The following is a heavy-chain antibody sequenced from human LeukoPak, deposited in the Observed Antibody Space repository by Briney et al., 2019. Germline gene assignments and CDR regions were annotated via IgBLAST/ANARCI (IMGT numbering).Heavy chain of an antibody. CDR2: ISAYNGNT. CDR1: GYTFTSYG. CDR3: ARGGARCSSTSCYFLGYYYYGMDV. J-gene: IGHJ6*02. D-gene: IGHD2-2*01. Sequence: ASVKVSCKASGYTFTSYGISWVRQAPGQRLKWMGWISAYNGNTNYAQKLQGRVTMTTDTSTSTAYMELRSLRSDDTAVYYCARGGARCSSTSCYFLGYYYYGMDVWGQGTTVTVSS. V-gene: IGHV1-18*01.